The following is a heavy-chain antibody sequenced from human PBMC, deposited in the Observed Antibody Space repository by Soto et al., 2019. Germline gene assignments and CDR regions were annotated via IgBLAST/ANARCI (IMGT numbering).Heavy chain of an antibody. D-gene: IGHD2-15*01. CDR2: VYPRDSDT. V-gene: IGHV5-51*01. CDR3: ARPPLPGYSIHFNS. Sequence: PGESLKISCKASGYIFIDYWIGWVRQMPGKGLEWMGIVYPRDSDTRYSSSFQGQVTISADRSTGTAFLQWRGLKASDTALYYCARPPLPGYSIHFNSWGQGTLVTVSS. J-gene: IGHJ4*02. CDR1: GYIFIDYW.